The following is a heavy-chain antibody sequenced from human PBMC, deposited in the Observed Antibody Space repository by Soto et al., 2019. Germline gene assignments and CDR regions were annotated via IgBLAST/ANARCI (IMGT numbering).Heavy chain of an antibody. CDR1: GGSINSGDYY. J-gene: IGHJ6*02. CDR3: ARDRYYGSGTYYNFYSGMDV. Sequence: SETLSLTCTVSGGSINSGDYYWTWVRQPPGKGLEWIGNIFHSGSTYYTPSLQSRVTISLDTSKNHFSLKLSSVTPADTAVYYCARDRYYGSGTYYNFYSGMDVWGQGTTVTVSS. CDR2: IFHSGST. D-gene: IGHD3-10*01. V-gene: IGHV4-30-4*01.